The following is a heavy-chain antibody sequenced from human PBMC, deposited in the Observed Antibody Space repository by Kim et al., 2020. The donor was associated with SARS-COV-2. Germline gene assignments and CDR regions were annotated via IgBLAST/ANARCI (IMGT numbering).Heavy chain of an antibody. CDR3: AKDSGDYGDFDAFDL. CDR2: ISFDGSSQ. CDR1: GFTFNDYG. Sequence: GGSLRLSCAASGFTFNDYGMHWVRQAPGKGLEWVALISFDGSSQYSADAVKGRFTLSRDTSKNTLYLQMNSLRAEDTAVYYCAKDSGDYGDFDAFDLWV. D-gene: IGHD4-17*01. V-gene: IGHV3-30*18. J-gene: IGHJ3*01.